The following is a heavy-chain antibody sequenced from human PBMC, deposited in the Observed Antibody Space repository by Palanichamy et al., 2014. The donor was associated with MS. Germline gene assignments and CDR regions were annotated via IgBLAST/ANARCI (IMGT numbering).Heavy chain of an antibody. Sequence: EVQLVESGGGLVQPGGSLRPSCAASGFTFSSYWMSWVRQAPGKGLEWVANIKQDGSEKYYVDSVKGRFTISRDNAKNSLYLQMNSLRAEDTAVYYCARPEYGDYVGRGDDAFHIWGQGTMVTVSS. J-gene: IGHJ3*02. V-gene: IGHV3-7*01. CDR2: IKQDGSEK. CDR1: GFTFSSYW. D-gene: IGHD4-17*01. CDR3: ARPEYGDYVGRGDDAFHI.